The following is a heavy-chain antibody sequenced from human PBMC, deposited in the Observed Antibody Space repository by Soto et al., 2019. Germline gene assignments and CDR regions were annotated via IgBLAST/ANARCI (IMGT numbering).Heavy chain of an antibody. V-gene: IGHV3-73*01. CDR1: GFTFSGSA. D-gene: IGHD2-2*01. Sequence: EVQLVESGGGLVQPGGSLKLSCAASGFTFSGSAMHWVRQASGKGLEWVGRIRSKANSYATAYAASVKGRFTISRDDSKNTAYLQMNSLKTEDTAVYYCTSRPAPGAYYYMDVWGKGTTVTVSS. CDR3: TSRPAPGAYYYMDV. CDR2: IRSKANSYAT. J-gene: IGHJ6*03.